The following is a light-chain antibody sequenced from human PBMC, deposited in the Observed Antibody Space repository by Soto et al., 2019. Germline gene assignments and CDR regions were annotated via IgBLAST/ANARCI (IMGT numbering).Light chain of an antibody. CDR3: SSYTSSSTNV. CDR2: HVS. V-gene: IGLV2-14*03. J-gene: IGLJ1*01. CDR1: SSDIGGYNY. Sequence: QSVLTQPASVSGSPGQSIAISCTGTSSDIGGYNYVSWYQQHPGKAPKLMIYHVSNRPSGVSDRFSGSKSDNTASLTISGLQAEDEADYYCSSYTSSSTNVFGSGTKLTVL.